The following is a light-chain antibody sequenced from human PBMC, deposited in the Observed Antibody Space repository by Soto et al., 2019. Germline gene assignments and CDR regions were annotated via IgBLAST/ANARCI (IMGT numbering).Light chain of an antibody. Sequence: DIQMTQPPSSLYASVGDRVTITCRASQSISSYLNWYQQKPGKAPKLLIYAASSLQGGVPSRFSGSGSGTDFTLTISSLQREDCALYYCQQSSRTVLTFGGGTKVEIK. J-gene: IGKJ4*02. CDR3: QQSSRTVLT. CDR1: QSISSY. V-gene: IGKV1-39*01. CDR2: AAS.